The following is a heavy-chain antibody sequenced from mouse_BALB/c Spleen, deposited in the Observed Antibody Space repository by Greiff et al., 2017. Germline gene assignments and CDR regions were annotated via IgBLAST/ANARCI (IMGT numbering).Heavy chain of an antibody. CDR3: ARSYYRSYYDAMDY. V-gene: IGHV2-2*02. D-gene: IGHD2-14*01. Sequence: QVQLQQSGPGLVQPSQSLSITCTVSGFSLTSYGVHWVRQSPGKGLEWLGVIWSGGSTDYNAAFISRLSISKDNSKSQVFFKMNSLQANDTAIYYCARSYYRSYYDAMDYWGQGTSVTVSS. J-gene: IGHJ4*01. CDR2: IWSGGST. CDR1: GFSLTSYG.